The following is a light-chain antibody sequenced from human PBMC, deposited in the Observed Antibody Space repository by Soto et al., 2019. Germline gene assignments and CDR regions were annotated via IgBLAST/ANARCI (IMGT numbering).Light chain of an antibody. CDR2: GAS. CDR3: QQYNNWPQT. V-gene: IGKV3-15*01. CDR1: QSVSSN. Sequence: EIVMTQSPATLSVSPGERATPSCRASQSVSSNLAWYQQKPGQAPRLLIYGASTRATGIPARFSGSGSGTDFTLTISGLQSEDFAVYYCQQYNNWPQTFGQGTKVDI. J-gene: IGKJ1*01.